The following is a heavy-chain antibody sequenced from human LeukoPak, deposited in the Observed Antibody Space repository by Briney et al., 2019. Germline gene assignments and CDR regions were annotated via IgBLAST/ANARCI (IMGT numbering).Heavy chain of an antibody. Sequence: GGSLRLSCAASGFNFIDYSMYWVRQAPGKGLEWISYIGISSGNTKYADSVKGRFTISRDKARNSLYLQMNSLRVEDTAMYYCARDHRYAFDNWGHGTLVTVSS. J-gene: IGHJ4*01. CDR3: ARDHRYAFDN. V-gene: IGHV3-48*01. CDR1: GFNFIDYS. CDR2: IGISSGNT. D-gene: IGHD5-12*01.